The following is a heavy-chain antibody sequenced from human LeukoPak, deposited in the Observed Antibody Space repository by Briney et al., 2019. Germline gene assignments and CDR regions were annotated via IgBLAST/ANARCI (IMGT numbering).Heavy chain of an antibody. CDR2: IGGSGGST. D-gene: IGHD6-13*01. J-gene: IGHJ4*02. V-gene: IGHV3-23*01. Sequence: GGSLRLSCAASGFTFSSYAMSWVRQAPGEGLEWGSSIGGSGGSTYYADSVKGRFTISRDNSKNTLYLKMNSLRAEDTAVYYCAKVETAAAATLRGFDYWGQGTVVTVSS. CDR1: GFTFSSYA. CDR3: AKVETAAAATLRGFDY.